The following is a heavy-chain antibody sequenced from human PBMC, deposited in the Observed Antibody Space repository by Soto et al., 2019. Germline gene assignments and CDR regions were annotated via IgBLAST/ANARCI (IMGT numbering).Heavy chain of an antibody. D-gene: IGHD7-27*01. Sequence: ESGGGLIQPGGSLRLSCAASGFTVSSNYMGWVRQAPGKGLEWVSALYSGGTTVYADSVKGRFTISRDNSKNTLYLQMNSVRVEDTAVYYCARASSRWGSEAAYWGQGTLVTVSS. CDR3: ARASSRWGSEAAY. CDR1: GFTVSSNY. J-gene: IGHJ4*02. CDR2: LYSGGTT. V-gene: IGHV3-53*01.